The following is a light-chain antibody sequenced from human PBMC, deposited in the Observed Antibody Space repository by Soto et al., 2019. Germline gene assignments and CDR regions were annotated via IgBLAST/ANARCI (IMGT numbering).Light chain of an antibody. CDR2: EVD. J-gene: IGLJ3*02. V-gene: IGLV2-14*01. CDR1: SSDVGAYDH. Sequence: QSVLTQPASVSGSPGQSITISCTGTSSDVGAYDHVSWYQQHPGKAPKLMIFEVDNRFSGVSNRFSGSKSGNTASLTISGLRAEDEADYYCSSFTSRVTWVFGGGTKLTVL. CDR3: SSFTSRVTWV.